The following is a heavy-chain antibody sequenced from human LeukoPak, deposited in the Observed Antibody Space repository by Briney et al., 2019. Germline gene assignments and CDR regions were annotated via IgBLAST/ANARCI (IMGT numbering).Heavy chain of an antibody. Sequence: GASVKVSCKASGYTFTGYYMHWVRQAPGQGLEWMGWTNPNSGGTNYAQKFQGRVTMTRDTSISTAYMELSRLRADDTAVYYCARTGDYGDYEADYWGQGTLVTVSS. CDR3: ARTGDYGDYEADY. V-gene: IGHV1-2*02. J-gene: IGHJ4*02. CDR1: GYTFTGYY. D-gene: IGHD4-17*01. CDR2: TNPNSGGT.